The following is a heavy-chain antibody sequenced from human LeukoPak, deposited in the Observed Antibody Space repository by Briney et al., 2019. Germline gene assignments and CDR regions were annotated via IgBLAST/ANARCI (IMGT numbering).Heavy chain of an antibody. J-gene: IGHJ1*01. V-gene: IGHV3-11*01. Sequence: GGSLRLSCAASGFTFSDYYMSWIRQAPGKGLEWVSYISSSGSTIYYADSVKGRFTISRDNSKNTLYLQMNSLRAEDTAVYYCAKDALYDSSGYYFLKTPVGSFQHWARAPWSPSPQ. CDR2: ISSSGSTI. CDR1: GFTFSDYY. CDR3: AKDALYDSSGYYFLKTPVGSFQH. D-gene: IGHD3-22*01.